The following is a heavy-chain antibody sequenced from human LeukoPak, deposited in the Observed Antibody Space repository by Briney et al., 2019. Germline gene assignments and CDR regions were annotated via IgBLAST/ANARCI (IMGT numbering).Heavy chain of an antibody. V-gene: IGHV4-30-2*01. Sequence: PSETLSLTCTVSGGSISSGGYYWSWIRQPPGKGLEWIGYIYHSGSTYYNPSLKSRVTISVDRSKNQFSLKLSSVTAADTAVYYCARDAIVVVPAAVYYYGMDVWGQGTTVTVSS. CDR3: ARDAIVVVPAAVYYYGMDV. CDR1: GGSISSGGYY. CDR2: IYHSGST. D-gene: IGHD2-2*01. J-gene: IGHJ6*02.